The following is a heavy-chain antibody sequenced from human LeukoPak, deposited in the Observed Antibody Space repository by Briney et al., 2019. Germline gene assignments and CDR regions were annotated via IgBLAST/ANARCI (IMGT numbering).Heavy chain of an antibody. J-gene: IGHJ3*01. CDR2: LHPNSGTA. CDR1: GYTFTNYD. CDR3: ARVTSRFWTGYYDPFDV. D-gene: IGHD3/OR15-3a*01. Sequence: ASVKASCKASGYTFTNYDINWVRQATGQGLEWMGWLHPNSGTAGYAQNFQGRVTITGDTSMSTAYMELSSLRSEDTAVYYCARVTSRFWTGYYDPFDVWGQGTMVTVSS. V-gene: IGHV1-8*03.